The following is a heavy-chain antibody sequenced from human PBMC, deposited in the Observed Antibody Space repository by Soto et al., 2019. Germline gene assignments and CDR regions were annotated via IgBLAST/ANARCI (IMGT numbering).Heavy chain of an antibody. CDR1: GFTFSSYA. D-gene: IGHD6-19*01. CDR2: ISYDGSNK. J-gene: IGHJ3*02. CDR3: ARSGGYSSGLDAFDI. V-gene: IGHV3-30-3*01. Sequence: QVQLVESGGGVVQPGRSLRLSCAASGFTFSSYAMHWVRQAPGKGLEWVAVISYDGSNKYYADSVKGRFTISRDNSKNTLYLQMNSLRAEGTAVYYCARSGGYSSGLDAFDIWGQGTMVTVSS.